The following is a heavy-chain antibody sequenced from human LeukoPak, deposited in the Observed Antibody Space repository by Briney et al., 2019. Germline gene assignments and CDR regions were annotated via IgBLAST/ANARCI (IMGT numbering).Heavy chain of an antibody. J-gene: IGHJ4*02. V-gene: IGHV3-23*01. CDR2: IEKNDGTT. D-gene: IGHD3/OR15-3a*01. CDR1: GFTFSSYA. CDR3: ANLYYDFPF. Sequence: PGGSLRLSCAASGFTFSSYAMSWVRQAPGKGLEWVSSIEKNDGTTYYADSMKGRFTISRDNSKHMVYLQMNSLRAEDTAMYYCANLYYDFPFWGQGTLVTVSS.